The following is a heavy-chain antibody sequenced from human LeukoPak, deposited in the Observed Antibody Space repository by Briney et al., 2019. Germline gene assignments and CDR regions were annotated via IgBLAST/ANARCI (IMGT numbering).Heavy chain of an antibody. CDR3: ARGGEWGQYCFDY. D-gene: IGHD1-26*01. Sequence: PSETLSLTCTVSGGSISSYYWSWIRQPPGKGLEWIGYIYYSGSTDYNPSLKSRVTISVDTSKNQFSLKLSSVTAADTAVYYCARGGEWGQYCFDYWGQGTLVTVSS. J-gene: IGHJ4*02. V-gene: IGHV4-59*01. CDR1: GGSISSYY. CDR2: IYYSGST.